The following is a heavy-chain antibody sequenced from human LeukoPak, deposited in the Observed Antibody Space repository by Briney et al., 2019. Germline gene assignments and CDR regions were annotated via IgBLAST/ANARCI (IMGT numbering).Heavy chain of an antibody. D-gene: IGHD3-22*01. V-gene: IGHV3-30*02. CDR1: GFTFSSYG. J-gene: IGHJ3*02. CDR3: AKDRDSSGYYEDAFDI. CDR2: IRYDGSNK. Sequence: GGSLRLSCAASGFTFSSYGMHWVRQAPGKGLEWVAFIRYDGSNKYYADSVKGRLTISRDNSKNTLYLQMNSLRAEDTAVYYCAKDRDSSGYYEDAFDIWGQGTMVTVSS.